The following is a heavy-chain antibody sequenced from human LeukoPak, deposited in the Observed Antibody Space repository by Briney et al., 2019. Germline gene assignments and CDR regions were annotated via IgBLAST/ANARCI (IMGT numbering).Heavy chain of an antibody. D-gene: IGHD5-24*01. CDR1: GGSISSSGYY. J-gene: IGHJ4*02. CDR2: IYYSGST. V-gene: IGHV4-39*01. CDR3: ARSDGMASDY. Sequence: PSETLSLTCTVSGGSISSSGYYWGWIRQPPGKGLEWIGSIYYSGSTYYNPSLKSRLTISVDTSKNQFSLKLSSVAAADTAVYYCARSDGMASDYWGQGTLVTVSS.